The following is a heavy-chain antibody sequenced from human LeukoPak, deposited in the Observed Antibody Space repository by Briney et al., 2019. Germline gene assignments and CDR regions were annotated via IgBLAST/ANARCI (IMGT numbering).Heavy chain of an antibody. CDR1: GGTFSSYA. Sequence: SVKVSCKASGGTFSSYAISWVRQAPGQGLEWMGGIIPIFGTANYAQKFQGRVTITTDESTSTAYMELSSLRSEDTAVYYCAKDGNGYRYYFDYWGQGTLFTVSS. J-gene: IGHJ4*02. V-gene: IGHV1-69*05. D-gene: IGHD5-18*01. CDR2: IIPIFGTA. CDR3: AKDGNGYRYYFDY.